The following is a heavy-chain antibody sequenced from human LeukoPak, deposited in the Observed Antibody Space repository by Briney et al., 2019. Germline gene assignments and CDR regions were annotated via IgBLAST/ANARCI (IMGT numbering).Heavy chain of an antibody. CDR3: ARVLSYSSGWYDY. V-gene: IGHV1-2*02. CDR2: INPNSGGT. Sequence: ASVKVSCKACGYTFTGYHMHWVRQAPGQGREWMGWINPNSGGTNYAQKFQGRVTMTRDTSISTAYMELSRLRSDDTAVYYCARVLSYSSGWYDYWGQGTLVTVSS. J-gene: IGHJ4*02. D-gene: IGHD6-19*01. CDR1: GYTFTGYH.